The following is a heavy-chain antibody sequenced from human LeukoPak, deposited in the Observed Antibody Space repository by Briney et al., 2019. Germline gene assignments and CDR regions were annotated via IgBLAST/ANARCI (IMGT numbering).Heavy chain of an antibody. Sequence: ASVKVSCKASGYTFTGYYMHWVRQAPGQGLEWMGRINPNNGGTNYAQKFQGRVTMTGDTSISTAYMELSSLRSDDTAVYYCTRVSGSYHGNDYWGQGTLVTASS. CDR3: TRVSGSYHGNDY. CDR1: GYTFTGYY. J-gene: IGHJ4*02. D-gene: IGHD1-26*01. V-gene: IGHV1-2*06. CDR2: INPNNGGT.